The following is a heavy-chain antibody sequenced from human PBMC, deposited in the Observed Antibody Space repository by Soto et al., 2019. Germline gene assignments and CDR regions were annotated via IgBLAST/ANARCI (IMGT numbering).Heavy chain of an antibody. D-gene: IGHD3-10*01. J-gene: IGHJ4*02. CDR2: VTGNGDIT. CDR3: ATSLYGEMD. CDR1: GVNFNYYG. V-gene: IGHV3-23*01. Sequence: EVQLLESGGGLVQPGGSLRLTCAGSGVNFNYYGMSWVRQAPGKGLEWVSIVTGNGDITYYTDSVKGRFTTSRDNSENLVWLQMNSLRAEDTDIYYCATSLYGEMDWGQGTLATVSS.